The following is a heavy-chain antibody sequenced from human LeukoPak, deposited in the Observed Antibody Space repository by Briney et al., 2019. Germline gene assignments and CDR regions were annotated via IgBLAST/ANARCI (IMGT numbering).Heavy chain of an antibody. D-gene: IGHD1-26*01. J-gene: IGHJ5*02. Sequence: TLSLTCTVSGGSISSYYWSWIRQPPGKGLEWIGYIYYSGSTNYNPSLRSRVTISVDTSKNQFSLKLSSVTAADTAVYYCARDSRGVVGAKTPWFDPWGQGTLVTVSS. CDR3: ARDSRGVVGAKTPWFDP. V-gene: IGHV4-59*01. CDR2: IYYSGST. CDR1: GGSISSYY.